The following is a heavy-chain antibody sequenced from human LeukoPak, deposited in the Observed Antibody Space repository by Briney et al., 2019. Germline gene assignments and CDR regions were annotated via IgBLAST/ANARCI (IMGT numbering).Heavy chain of an antibody. J-gene: IGHJ4*02. V-gene: IGHV4-39*01. CDR2: IYYSGTT. Sequence: SETLSLTCTVSGGSISSSSYYWGWIRQPPGKGLEWIGSIYYSGTTYYNPSLKSRVTISVDTSKNQFSLKLSSVTAADTAVYFCARASYTSSWTPSPKLDYWGQGVLVTVSS. CDR1: GGSISSSSYY. CDR3: ARASYTSSWTPSPKLDY. D-gene: IGHD6-13*01.